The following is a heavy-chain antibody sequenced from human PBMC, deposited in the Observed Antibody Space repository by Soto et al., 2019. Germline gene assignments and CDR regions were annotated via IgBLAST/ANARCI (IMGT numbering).Heavy chain of an antibody. Sequence: QVQLQQSGPGLVRPSQTLSLICAISGDSVSSDISIWNWIRQSPSRGLEWLGRTYYRSKWYNDYAVSVKTTIAIPPDTSKNKLSLQLNSVTPEDTAVYFCARDSSAWHWYFDLWGRGTLVTVSS. CDR1: GDSVSSDISI. CDR2: TYYRSKWYN. D-gene: IGHD6-19*01. J-gene: IGHJ2*01. V-gene: IGHV6-1*01. CDR3: ARDSSAWHWYFDL.